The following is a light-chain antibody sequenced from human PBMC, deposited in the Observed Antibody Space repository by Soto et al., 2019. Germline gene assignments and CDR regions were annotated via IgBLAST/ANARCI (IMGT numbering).Light chain of an antibody. J-gene: IGKJ4*01. V-gene: IGKV3D-15*01. CDR3: QHYKDCTTWPT. CDR1: QTVSSK. Sequence: EIVMTQSPATLSLSVGERATLSCRASQTVSSKLAWYQQKPGQAPRLLIYGASNRATGIPARFTGSGSGTAVTHSISSLQCQDLAVYSFQHYKDCTTWPTFGGGTKVEIK. CDR2: GAS.